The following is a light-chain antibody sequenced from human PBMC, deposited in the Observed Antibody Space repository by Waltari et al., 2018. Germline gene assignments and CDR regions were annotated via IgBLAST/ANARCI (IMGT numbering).Light chain of an antibody. J-gene: IGLJ3*02. Sequence: SALTQPRSVPGSPGQSVTISCTGTTNDLGSYNYISWYQQHPGKAPKLIILEVTKRPSGVPDRLSGSKSGNTASLTIAGLRAEDEAEYYCCSYAGSYTWVFGGGTKLTVV. CDR2: EVT. CDR1: TNDLGSYNY. V-gene: IGLV2-11*01. CDR3: CSYAGSYTWV.